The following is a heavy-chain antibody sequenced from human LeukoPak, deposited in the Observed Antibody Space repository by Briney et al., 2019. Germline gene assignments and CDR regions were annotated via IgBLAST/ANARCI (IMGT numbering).Heavy chain of an antibody. V-gene: IGHV4-34*01. CDR1: GGSFSGYY. D-gene: IGHD6-19*01. Sequence: SETLSLTCAVYGGSFSGYYWSWIRQPPGKGLEWIGEINHSGSTNYNPSLKSRVTISVDTSKNQFSLKLSSVTAADTAVYYCARESRRARSVDYWGQGTLVAVSS. CDR2: INHSGST. J-gene: IGHJ4*02. CDR3: ARESRRARSVDY.